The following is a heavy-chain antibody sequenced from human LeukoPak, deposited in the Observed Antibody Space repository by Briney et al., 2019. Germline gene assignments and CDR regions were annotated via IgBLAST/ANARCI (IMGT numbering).Heavy chain of an antibody. CDR3: ARDVRYAVDI. J-gene: IGHJ3*02. CDR2: ISAYRGNT. Sequence: GASVKVSCKASGYTFTSHGISWVRQAPGQGLEWMGWISAYRGNTNYAQKFQDRVTMTTETSTSTAYMELRSLRSYDTAVYYCARDVRYAVDIWGQGTMVTVSS. CDR1: GYTFTSHG. V-gene: IGHV1-18*01.